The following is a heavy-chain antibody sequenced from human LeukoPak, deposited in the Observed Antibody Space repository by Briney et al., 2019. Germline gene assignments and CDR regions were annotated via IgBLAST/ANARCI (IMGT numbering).Heavy chain of an antibody. CDR2: ISWDGGST. V-gene: IGHV3-43*01. CDR1: GFTFDDYT. Sequence: GGSLRLSCAASGFTFDDYTMHWVRQAPGKGLEWVSLISWDGGSTYYADSVKGRFTISRDNSKNSLYLQMNSLRTEDTALYYCAGGAVLRSLEWPIYYYGMDVWGQGTTVTVSS. D-gene: IGHD3-3*01. CDR3: AGGAVLRSLEWPIYYYGMDV. J-gene: IGHJ6*02.